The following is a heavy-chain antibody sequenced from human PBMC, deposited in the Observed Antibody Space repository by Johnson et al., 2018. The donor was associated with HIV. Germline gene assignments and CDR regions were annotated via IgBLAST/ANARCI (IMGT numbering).Heavy chain of an antibody. CDR2: ISYDGSNK. J-gene: IGHJ3*02. Sequence: QMQLVESGGGVVQPGRSLRLSCAASRFTFSTYAMHWVRQAPGKGLEWVAVISYDGSNKYYADSVKGRFTISRDNSKNTLYLQMNSLRAEDTAVYYCAKDSSSWYGGAFDIWGQGTMVTVSS. D-gene: IGHD6-13*01. CDR1: RFTFSTYA. V-gene: IGHV3-30*04. CDR3: AKDSSSWYGGAFDI.